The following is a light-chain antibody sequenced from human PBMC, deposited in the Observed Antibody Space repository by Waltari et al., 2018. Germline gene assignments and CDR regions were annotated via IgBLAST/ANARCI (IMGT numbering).Light chain of an antibody. V-gene: IGKV3-11*01. Sequence: EIVLTQSPATLSLSPGERATLSCRASQSVSSYLAWYKQKPGQAPRLLIYDASNRATGIPARFSGSGSGTDFTLTISSLEPEDFAVYYCQQRSNWPPGCTFGQGTKVEIK. J-gene: IGKJ1*01. CDR1: QSVSSY. CDR3: QQRSNWPPGCT. CDR2: DAS.